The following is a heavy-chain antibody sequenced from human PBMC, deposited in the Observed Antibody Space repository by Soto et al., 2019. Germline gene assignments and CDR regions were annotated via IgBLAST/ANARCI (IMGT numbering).Heavy chain of an antibody. D-gene: IGHD6-19*01. CDR1: GGTFSSYA. CDR3: AREASGWDYYYYGMDV. CDR2: IIPIFGTA. J-gene: IGHJ6*02. Sequence: QVQLVQSGAEVKKPGSSVKVSCKASGGTFSSYAISWVRQAPGQGLEWMRGIIPIFGTANYAQKFQGRVTITADKSTSTAYMELSSLRSEDTAVYYCAREASGWDYYYYGMDVWGQGTTVTVSS. V-gene: IGHV1-69*06.